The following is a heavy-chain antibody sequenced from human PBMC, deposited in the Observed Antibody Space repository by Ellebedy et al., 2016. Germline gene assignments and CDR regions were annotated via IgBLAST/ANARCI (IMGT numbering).Heavy chain of an antibody. D-gene: IGHD3-9*01. CDR3: ARASEGDILTKYYPTYVDY. CDR1: GYIFSNFA. V-gene: IGHV1-18*01. CDR2: MTAYNGDT. Sequence: ASVKVSCKASGYIFSNFAISWVRQAPGQGLEWIGGMTAYNGDTHFAQRFQTRVTLSTDTSTTTAYMELRSLTSDDSAIYYCARASEGDILTKYYPTYVDYWGPGTLITVSS. J-gene: IGHJ4*02.